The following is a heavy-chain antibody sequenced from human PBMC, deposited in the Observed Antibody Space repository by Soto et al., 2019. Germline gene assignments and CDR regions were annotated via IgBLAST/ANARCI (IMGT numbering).Heavy chain of an antibody. CDR2: INAGNGNT. CDR3: AREGPMIVAPGACEI. Sequence: ASVKVSCKASGYTFTSYAMHWVRQSPGQRLEWMGWINAGNGNTKYSQKFKGRVTITRDTSASTGYMELSSLRSEDTAVYYCAREGPMIVAPGACEIWGRGTMVTVSS. CDR1: GYTFTSYA. V-gene: IGHV1-3*01. J-gene: IGHJ3*02. D-gene: IGHD3-22*01.